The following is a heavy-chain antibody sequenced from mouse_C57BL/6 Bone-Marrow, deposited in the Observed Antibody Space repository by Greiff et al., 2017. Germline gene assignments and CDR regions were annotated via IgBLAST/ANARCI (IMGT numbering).Heavy chain of an antibody. Sequence: VQLQQSGPELARPWASVKISCQAFYTFSRRVHFAIRDTNSWLQWVKQRPGQGLELIGAIYPGNGDTSYNQKFKGKATLTADKSSSTAYMQLSSLTSEDSAVDYCALDYYGSRRGFAYWGQGTLVTVSA. CDR1: YTFSRRVH. CDR3: SEDSAVDYCALDYYGSRRGFAY. D-gene: IGHD1-1*01. J-gene: IGHJ3*01. V-gene: IGHV1-87*01. CDR2: GQGLELIG.